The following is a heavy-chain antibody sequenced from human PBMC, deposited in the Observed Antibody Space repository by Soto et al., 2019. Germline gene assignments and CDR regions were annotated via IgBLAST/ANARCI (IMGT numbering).Heavy chain of an antibody. CDR3: ARESGGSYYDRPHVDY. Sequence: EVQLVESGGGLVQPGGSLRLSCAASGFTFSSYWMHWVRQAPGKGLAWVSRINSDGSSTSYADSVKGRFTISRDNAKNTLYLQMNSLRAEDTAVYYCARESGGSYYDRPHVDYWGQGTLVTVSS. CDR2: INSDGSST. D-gene: IGHD1-26*01. J-gene: IGHJ4*02. CDR1: GFTFSSYW. V-gene: IGHV3-74*01.